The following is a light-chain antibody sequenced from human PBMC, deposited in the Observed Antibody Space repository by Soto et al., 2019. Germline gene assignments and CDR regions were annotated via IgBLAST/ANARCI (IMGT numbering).Light chain of an antibody. CDR2: DAS. CDR1: RSVSNN. Sequence: EKVMTQSPATLSVSPGERATLSCRASRSVSNNLAWYQQKPGQAPRLLIYDASTRATGIPARFSGSGSGTEFTLTISSLQSEDFALYYCQQYDNWPPWTFGQGTKVEIK. J-gene: IGKJ1*01. CDR3: QQYDNWPPWT. V-gene: IGKV3-15*01.